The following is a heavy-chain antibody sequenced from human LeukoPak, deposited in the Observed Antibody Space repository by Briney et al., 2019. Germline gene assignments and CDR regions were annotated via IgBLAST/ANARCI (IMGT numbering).Heavy chain of an antibody. CDR1: GFTFSSYA. CDR2: ISGSGGST. CDR3: AKVKGGGEYYDILTGYLARFYFDY. J-gene: IGHJ4*02. V-gene: IGHV3-23*01. Sequence: PGASLRLSCAASGFTFSSYAMSWVRQAPGKGLEWVSAISGSGGSTYYADSVKGRFTISRDNSKNTLYLQMNSLGAEDTAVYYCAKVKGGGEYYDILTGYLARFYFDYWGQGTLVTVSS. D-gene: IGHD3-9*01.